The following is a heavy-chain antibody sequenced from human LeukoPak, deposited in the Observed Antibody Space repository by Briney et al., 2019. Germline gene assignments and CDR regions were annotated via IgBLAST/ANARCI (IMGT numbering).Heavy chain of an antibody. V-gene: IGHV3-23*01. Sequence: GGSLRLSCAASGFPFSSYAMSWVRQAPGKGLEWVSTISGSGGSTFYADSVKGRFTISRDNSKITLYLQMNSLRAEDTAVYYCARDSSSWLNWGQGTLVTVSS. CDR1: GFPFSSYA. CDR3: ARDSSSWLN. D-gene: IGHD6-13*01. CDR2: ISGSGGST. J-gene: IGHJ4*02.